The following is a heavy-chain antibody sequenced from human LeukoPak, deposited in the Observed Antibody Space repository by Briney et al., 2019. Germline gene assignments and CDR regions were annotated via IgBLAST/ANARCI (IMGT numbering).Heavy chain of an antibody. V-gene: IGHV1-18*01. J-gene: IGHJ4*02. D-gene: IGHD3-10*01. CDR3: ARGGITMVRGVILRLDY. Sequence: ASVKVSCKASGYTFTSYGISWVRQAPGQGLEWMGWISAYNGNTNYAQKLQGRVTMTTDTSTSTAYMELRSPRSDDTAVYYCARGGITMVRGVILRLDYWGQGTLVTVSS. CDR1: GYTFTSYG. CDR2: ISAYNGNT.